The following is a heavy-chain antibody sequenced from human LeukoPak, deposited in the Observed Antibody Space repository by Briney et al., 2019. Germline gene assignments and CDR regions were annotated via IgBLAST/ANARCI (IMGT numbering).Heavy chain of an antibody. CDR3: AKDGGVEMATIVDY. CDR1: GFTFSSYG. J-gene: IGHJ4*02. Sequence: PGGTLRLSCAASGFTFSSYGMSWVRQAPGKGLEWVSAISGSGGSTYYADSVKGRFTISRDNSKNTPYLQMNSLRAEDTAVYYCAKDGGVEMATIVDYWGQGTLVTVSS. V-gene: IGHV3-23*01. D-gene: IGHD5-24*01. CDR2: ISGSGGST.